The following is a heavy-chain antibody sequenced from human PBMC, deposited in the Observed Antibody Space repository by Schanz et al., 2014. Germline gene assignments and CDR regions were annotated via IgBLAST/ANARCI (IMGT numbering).Heavy chain of an antibody. CDR1: GFTFSSYA. CDR3: ASRASGWYALGYFDY. CDR2: IFYNKET. Sequence: HLLESGGGLVQPGGSLRLSCAASGFTFSSYAMSWIRQPPGKGLEWIGRIFYNKETSYNPSLRGRAAITVDTSKKEFYLKLYSGTAADTAVYYCASRASGWYALGYFDYWGQGAPVTVSS. D-gene: IGHD6-19*01. J-gene: IGHJ4*02. V-gene: IGHV4-39*01.